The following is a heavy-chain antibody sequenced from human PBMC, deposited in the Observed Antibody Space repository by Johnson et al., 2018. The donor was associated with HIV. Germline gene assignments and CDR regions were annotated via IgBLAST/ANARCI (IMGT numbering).Heavy chain of an antibody. D-gene: IGHD2-21*01. CDR2: IWYDGSNK. J-gene: IGHJ3*02. Sequence: QVQLVESGGGVVQPWRSLRLSCAASGFTFSSYGMHWVRQAPGKGLEWVAVIWYDGSNKYYADSVKGRFTISRDNSKNTLYLQMNSLRAEDTAVYYCAKEKPAYVGGDCYSDDAFDIWGQGTMVTVSS. CDR1: GFTFSSYG. CDR3: AKEKPAYVGGDCYSDDAFDI. V-gene: IGHV3-33*06.